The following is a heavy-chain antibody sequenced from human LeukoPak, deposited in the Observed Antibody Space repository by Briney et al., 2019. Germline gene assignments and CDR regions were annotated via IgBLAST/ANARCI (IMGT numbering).Heavy chain of an antibody. Sequence: GGSLRLSCAASGFTFSSYGMHWVRQAPGKGLEWVAVISYDGSNKYYADSVKGRFTISRDNAKNTLFLQMNSLRAEDTALYYCARDNNWNYPDYWGQGTLVTVSS. J-gene: IGHJ4*02. CDR2: ISYDGSNK. V-gene: IGHV3-30*03. CDR1: GFTFSSYG. CDR3: ARDNNWNYPDY. D-gene: IGHD1-7*01.